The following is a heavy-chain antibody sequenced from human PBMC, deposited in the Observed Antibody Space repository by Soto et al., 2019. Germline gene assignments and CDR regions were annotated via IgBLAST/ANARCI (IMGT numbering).Heavy chain of an antibody. CDR1: GGSISSSNW. Sequence: SETLSLTCAVSGGSISSSNWWSWVRQPPGKGLEWIGEIYHSGSTNYNPSLKSRVTISVDKSKNQFSLKLSPVTAADTAVYYCARSPHHPWDHLYYVDHWGQGTLVTVSS. V-gene: IGHV4-4*02. CDR2: IYHSGST. J-gene: IGHJ4*02. D-gene: IGHD1-26*01. CDR3: ARSPHHPWDHLYYVDH.